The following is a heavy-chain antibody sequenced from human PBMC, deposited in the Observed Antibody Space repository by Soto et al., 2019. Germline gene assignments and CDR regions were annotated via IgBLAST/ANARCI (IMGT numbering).Heavy chain of an antibody. J-gene: IGHJ4*02. CDR3: ATMVRGAPFGY. CDR2: IYYSGST. D-gene: IGHD3-10*01. CDR1: GDSISSYY. Sequence: SETLSLTCTVSGDSISSYYWSWIRQPPGKGLEWIGYIYYSGSTNYSPSLKSRVTISVDTSKNQFSLKLSSVTAADTAVYYCATMVRGAPFGYWGQGTLVTVSS. V-gene: IGHV4-59*01.